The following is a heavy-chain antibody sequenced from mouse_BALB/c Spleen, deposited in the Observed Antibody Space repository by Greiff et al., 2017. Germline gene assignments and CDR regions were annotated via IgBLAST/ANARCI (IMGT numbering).Heavy chain of an antibody. CDR3: ARHRDYVGAWFAY. D-gene: IGHD2-4*01. J-gene: IGHJ3*01. V-gene: IGHV5-12-2*01. Sequence: EVKVEESGGGLVQPGGSLKLSCAASGFTFSSYTMSWVRQTPEKRLEWVAYISNGGGSTYYPDTVKGRFTISRDNAKNTLYLQMSSLKSEDTAMYYCARHRDYVGAWFAYWGQGTLVTVSA. CDR1: GFTFSSYT. CDR2: ISNGGGST.